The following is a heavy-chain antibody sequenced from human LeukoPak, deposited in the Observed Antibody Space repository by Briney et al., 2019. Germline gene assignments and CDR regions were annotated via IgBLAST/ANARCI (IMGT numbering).Heavy chain of an antibody. CDR3: ARDGGYYYDSSGRAFDY. V-gene: IGHV3-48*01. CDR2: ISSSSSTI. CDR1: GFTFSSYS. D-gene: IGHD3-22*01. Sequence: GGSPRLSCAASGFTFSSYSMNWVRQAPGKGLEWVSYISSSSSTIYYADSVKGRFTISRDNAKNSLYLQMNSLRAEDTAVYYCARDGGYYYDSSGRAFDYWGQGTLVTVSS. J-gene: IGHJ4*02.